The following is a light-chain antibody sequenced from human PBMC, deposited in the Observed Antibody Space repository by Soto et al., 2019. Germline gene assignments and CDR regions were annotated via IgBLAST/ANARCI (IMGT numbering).Light chain of an antibody. J-gene: IGKJ1*01. CDR2: GAS. Sequence: EIVMTQSPATVSVSPGERATLSCRASQSFGTNLAWYQQTPGQAPRLLIYGASTRATGIPARFSGSGSGTEFTLTISSLQSEDFAVYYCQQYNNWPPSWTFGQGTKVDIK. V-gene: IGKV3-15*01. CDR3: QQYNNWPPSWT. CDR1: QSFGTN.